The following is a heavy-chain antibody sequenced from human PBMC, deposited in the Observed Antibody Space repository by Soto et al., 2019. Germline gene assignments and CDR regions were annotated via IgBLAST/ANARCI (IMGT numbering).Heavy chain of an antibody. CDR3: ARDREAGYNFYYGMDV. D-gene: IGHD6-19*01. Sequence: SETLSLTCTVSGADINTYSWTWIRQPAGKGLEWIGRIYTSASINYNPSLRGRVTLSVDTSTNQVSLKLASVTAADTAVYYCARDREAGYNFYYGMDVWGQGTTVTVSS. J-gene: IGHJ6*02. CDR1: GADINTYS. V-gene: IGHV4-4*07. CDR2: IYTSASI.